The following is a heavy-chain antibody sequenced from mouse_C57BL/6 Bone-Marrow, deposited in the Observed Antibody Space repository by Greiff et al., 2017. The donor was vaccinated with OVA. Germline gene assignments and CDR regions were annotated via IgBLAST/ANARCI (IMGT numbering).Heavy chain of an antibody. D-gene: IGHD1-1*01. J-gene: IGHJ1*03. CDR3: ARAAISTVVAGGYWYFDV. CDR1: GYTFTSYW. CDR2: INPSSGYT. Sequence: QVQLQQSGAELAKPGASVKLSCKASGYTFTSYWMHWVKQRPGQGLEWIGYINPSSGYTKYNQKFKDKATLTADKSSSTAYMQLSSLTYEDSAVYYCARAAISTVVAGGYWYFDVWGTGTTVTVSS. V-gene: IGHV1-7*01.